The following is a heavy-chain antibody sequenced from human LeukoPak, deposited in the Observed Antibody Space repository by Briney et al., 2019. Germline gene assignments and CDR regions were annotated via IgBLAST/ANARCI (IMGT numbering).Heavy chain of an antibody. V-gene: IGHV1-18*04. CDR2: ISAYNGNT. CDR1: GYTFTSYG. Sequence: ASVKVSCKGSGYTFTSYGISWVRQAPGRGLEWMGWISAYNGNTNYAQKLQGRVTMTTDTSTSTAYMELRSLMTDDTAVYYCARDQRSYDILPGYYADFDYWGQGTLVTVSS. CDR3: ARDQRSYDILPGYYADFDY. D-gene: IGHD3-9*01. J-gene: IGHJ4*02.